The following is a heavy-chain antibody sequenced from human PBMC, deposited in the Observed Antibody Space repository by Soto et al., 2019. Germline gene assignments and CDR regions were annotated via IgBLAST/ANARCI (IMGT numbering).Heavy chain of an antibody. D-gene: IGHD6-6*01. J-gene: IGHJ4*02. CDR3: AKDQRGIAARHVLDY. Sequence: GGSLRLSCAASGFTFSSYGMHCVRQAPGKGLEWVAVISYDGSNKYYADSVNGRFTISRDNSKNTLYLQMNSLRAEDTAVYYCAKDQRGIAARHVLDYWGQGTMVTVSS. V-gene: IGHV3-30*18. CDR1: GFTFSSYG. CDR2: ISYDGSNK.